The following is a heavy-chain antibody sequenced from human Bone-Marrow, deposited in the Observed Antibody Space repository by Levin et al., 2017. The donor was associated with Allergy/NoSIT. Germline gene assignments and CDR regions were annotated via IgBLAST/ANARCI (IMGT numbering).Heavy chain of an antibody. V-gene: IGHV3-49*03. Sequence: GESLKISCTASGFTFGDYAMSWFRQAPGKGLEWVGFIRSKAYGGTTEYAASVKGRFTISRDDSKSIAYLQMNSLKTEDTAVYYCTRRRTMTTTEGFDYWGQGTLVTVSS. CDR2: IRSKAYGGTT. D-gene: IGHD4-11*01. CDR3: TRRRTMTTTEGFDY. J-gene: IGHJ4*02. CDR1: GFTFGDYA.